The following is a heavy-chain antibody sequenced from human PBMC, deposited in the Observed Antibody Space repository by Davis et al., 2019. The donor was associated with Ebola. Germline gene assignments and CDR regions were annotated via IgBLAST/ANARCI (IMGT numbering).Heavy chain of an antibody. CDR3: ARDLGVVVITLGFDY. CDR1: GFTFSSYA. V-gene: IGHV3-30-3*01. D-gene: IGHD3-22*01. J-gene: IGHJ4*02. Sequence: PGGSLRLSCAASGFTFSSYAMHWVRQAPGKGLEWVAVISYDGSNKYYADSVKGRFTISRDNSKNTLYLQMNSLRAEDTAVYYCARDLGVVVITLGFDYWGQGTLVTVSS. CDR2: ISYDGSNK.